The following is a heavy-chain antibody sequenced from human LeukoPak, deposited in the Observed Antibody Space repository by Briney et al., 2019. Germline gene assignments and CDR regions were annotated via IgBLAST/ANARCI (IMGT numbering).Heavy chain of an antibody. J-gene: IGHJ4*02. Sequence: SETLSLTCAVYGGSFSGYYWNWIRQPPGRGLEWIGEINHSGSTNYNPSLKSRVTISVDTSKNQFSLKLSSVTAADTAVYYCAGSIAARLDYWGQGTLVTVSS. CDR1: GGSFSGYY. CDR3: AGSIAARLDY. D-gene: IGHD6-6*01. V-gene: IGHV4-34*01. CDR2: INHSGST.